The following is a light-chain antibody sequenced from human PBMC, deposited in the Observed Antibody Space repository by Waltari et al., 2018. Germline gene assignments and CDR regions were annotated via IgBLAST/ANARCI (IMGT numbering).Light chain of an antibody. Sequence: QSALTQPASVSGSPGQSITISCTGTSSDVGGYNLVSWYQQHPGKAPKLIIYEGNKWPSGVSHRFSGSKSGNTASLTISGPQAEDEADYYCCSFAGSTTWVFGGGTTLTVL. V-gene: IGLV2-23*01. J-gene: IGLJ3*02. CDR3: CSFAGSTTWV. CDR1: SSDVGGYNL. CDR2: EGN.